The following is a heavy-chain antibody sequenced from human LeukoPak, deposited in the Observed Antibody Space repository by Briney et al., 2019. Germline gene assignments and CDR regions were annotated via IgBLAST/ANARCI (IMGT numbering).Heavy chain of an antibody. D-gene: IGHD3-22*01. J-gene: IGHJ3*02. CDR3: ARESENSGFGAFDI. V-gene: IGHV3-7*04. Sequence: GGSLRLSCGASGFTFSSYWMSWVRQAPGKGLEWVANMNQDGSEKYYVDSVKGRFTISRDNAKNSLYLQMNSLRAEDTAVYYCARESENSGFGAFDIWGQGTMVTVSS. CDR1: GFTFSSYW. CDR2: MNQDGSEK.